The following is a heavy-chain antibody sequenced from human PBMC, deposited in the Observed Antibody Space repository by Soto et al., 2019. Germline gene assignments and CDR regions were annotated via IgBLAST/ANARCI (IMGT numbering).Heavy chain of an antibody. J-gene: IGHJ5*02. D-gene: IGHD6-25*01. CDR2: INTDGSVT. CDR1: GVPFSIYW. CDR3: ARGPPGQRGNWFDP. V-gene: IGHV3-74*01. Sequence: GGSLRLSCASSGVPFSIYWMHWVRQEPGKGLLWVSRINTDGSVTSYADSVKGRFTISRDNAKNTLYLHMNSLRAEDTSVYYWARGPPGQRGNWFDPWGQGTLVPVSS.